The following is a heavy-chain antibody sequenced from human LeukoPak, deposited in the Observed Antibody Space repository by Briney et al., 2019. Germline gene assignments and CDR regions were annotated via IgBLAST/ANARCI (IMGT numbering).Heavy chain of an antibody. J-gene: IGHJ5*02. D-gene: IGHD2-2*01. Sequence: SQTLSLTCTVSGGSISSGSYYWSWIRQPAGKGLEWIGRIYTSGSTNYNPSLKSRVTISVDTSKNQFSLKLSSVTAADTAVYYCARGRVVPAANGNWFDPWGQGTLVTVSS. CDR3: ARGRVVPAANGNWFDP. CDR1: GGSISSGSYY. V-gene: IGHV4-61*02. CDR2: IYTSGST.